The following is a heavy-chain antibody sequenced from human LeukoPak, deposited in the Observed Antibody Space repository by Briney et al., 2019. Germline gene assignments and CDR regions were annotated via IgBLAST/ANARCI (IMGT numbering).Heavy chain of an antibody. CDR2: IIPILGIA. Sequence: SVKVSCKASGGTFSSYTISWVRQAPGQGLEWMGRIIPILGIANYAQKFQGRVTITAGKSTSTAYMELSSLRSEDTAVYYCARDPTGLIYDYVWGSGFDYWGQGTLVTVSS. CDR1: GGTFSSYT. D-gene: IGHD3-16*01. CDR3: ARDPTGLIYDYVWGSGFDY. V-gene: IGHV1-69*04. J-gene: IGHJ4*02.